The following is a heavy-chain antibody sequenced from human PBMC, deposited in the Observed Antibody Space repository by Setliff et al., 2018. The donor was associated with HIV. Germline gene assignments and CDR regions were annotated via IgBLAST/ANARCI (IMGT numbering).Heavy chain of an antibody. CDR1: GYTVTELS. CDR3: ATRIRDGHRGYGYFDF. D-gene: IGHD5-12*01. J-gene: IGHJ4*02. V-gene: IGHV1-24*01. Sequence: GASVKVSCKVSGYTVTELSINWVRQAPGKGPEWMGGFDPEDNKIVYAQKFQGRVTTTEDTSTDTDYMELSSLRPEDTAVYYCATRIRDGHRGYGYFDFWGQGTLVTVSS. CDR2: FDPEDNKI.